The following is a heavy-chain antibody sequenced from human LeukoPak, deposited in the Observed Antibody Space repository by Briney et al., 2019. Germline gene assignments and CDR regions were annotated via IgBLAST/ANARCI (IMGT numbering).Heavy chain of an antibody. V-gene: IGHV1-69*05. CDR3: AMSGYEPYYYYYYYMDV. D-gene: IGHD3-3*01. Sequence: SVKVSCKASGGTFSSYAISWVRQAPGQGLEWMGGIIPIFGTANYAQKFQGRVTITTDESTSTAYMELSSLRSEDTAVYYCAMSGYEPYYYYYYYMDVWGKGTTVTVSS. CDR1: GGTFSSYA. J-gene: IGHJ6*03. CDR2: IIPIFGTA.